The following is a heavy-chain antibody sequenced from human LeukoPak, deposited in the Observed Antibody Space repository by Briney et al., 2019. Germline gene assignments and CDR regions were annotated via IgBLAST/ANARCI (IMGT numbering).Heavy chain of an antibody. D-gene: IGHD3-10*01. V-gene: IGHV3-49*03. CDR1: GFTFGDYA. CDR3: TLTLTAIWFGELLYRGDY. Sequence: HPGGSLRLSCTASGFTFGDYAMSWFRQAPGKGLEWVGFIRSKAYGGTTEYAASVKGRFTISRDDSKSIAYLQMNSLKTEDTAVYYCTLTLTAIWFGELLYRGDYWGQGTLVTVSS. J-gene: IGHJ4*02. CDR2: IRSKAYGGTT.